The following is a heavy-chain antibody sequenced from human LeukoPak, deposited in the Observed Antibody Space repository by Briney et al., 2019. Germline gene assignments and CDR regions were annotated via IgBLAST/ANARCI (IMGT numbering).Heavy chain of an antibody. CDR3: ARESLSRYFDY. V-gene: IGHV3-30*04. D-gene: IGHD1-26*01. Sequence: GGALRLSCAASGFTFSSYAMHGVRQAPGKGLEWVAVISYDGRNKYYADSLKGRFTISRDNFKNTLYLQMTSLRAEDTAVYYCARESLSRYFDYWGQGTLVTVSS. CDR1: GFTFSSYA. J-gene: IGHJ4*02. CDR2: ISYDGRNK.